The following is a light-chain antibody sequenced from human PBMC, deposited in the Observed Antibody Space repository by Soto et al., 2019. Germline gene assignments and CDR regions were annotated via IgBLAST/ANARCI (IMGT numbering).Light chain of an antibody. V-gene: IGKV1-39*01. CDR3: QQSYSTPLT. J-gene: IGKJ4*01. Sequence: EIQMTHFPSSLSASVRYRITISLRSSQIISSYFNWYQQKPGKAPKLLIYAASSLQSGVPSRFSGSGSGTDFTLTISSLQPEDFATYYCQQSYSTPLTFGGGTKVDI. CDR1: QIISSY. CDR2: AAS.